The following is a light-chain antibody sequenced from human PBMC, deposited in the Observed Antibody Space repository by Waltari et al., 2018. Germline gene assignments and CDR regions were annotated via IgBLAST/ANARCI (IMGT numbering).Light chain of an antibody. CDR1: QSLLHRNGYHY. Sequence: DLMMTQSPISMPVSPGAPAYISSSSSQSLLHRNGYHYLDWYLQKPGQLPQLLIYFGFNRSSGVADRFSGSASGTDCTLKVSRVEAEDVGVYFCMQGLQIPFTFGQGTKLEI. CDR2: FGF. V-gene: IGKV2-28*01. CDR3: MQGLQIPFT. J-gene: IGKJ2*01.